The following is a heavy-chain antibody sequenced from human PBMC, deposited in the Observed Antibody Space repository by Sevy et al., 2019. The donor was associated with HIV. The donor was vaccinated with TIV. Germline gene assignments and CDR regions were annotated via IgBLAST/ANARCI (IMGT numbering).Heavy chain of an antibody. CDR1: GGSINSGDYY. CDR3: ARDPGFGSLDF. Sequence: SKTLSLTCTVSGGSINSGDYYWSWIRQPPGKGLEWIGYIYYSASTYYNPSLKSRVTMSVDTSKSHFSLRLSSVTAADTAVYYCARDPGFGSLDFWGQGTLVTVSS. D-gene: IGHD1-26*01. J-gene: IGHJ4*02. V-gene: IGHV4-30-4*01. CDR2: IYYSAST.